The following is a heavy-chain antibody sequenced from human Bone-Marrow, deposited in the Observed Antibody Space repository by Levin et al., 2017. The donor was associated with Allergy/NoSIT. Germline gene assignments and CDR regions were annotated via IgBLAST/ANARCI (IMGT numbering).Heavy chain of an antibody. J-gene: IGHJ4*02. CDR3: ARWGHETRYFDY. V-gene: IGHV6-1*01. CDR2: TYYRSKWYN. D-gene: IGHD3-16*01. CDR1: GDSVSSNSAA. Sequence: SETLSLTCAISGDSVSSNSAAWSWIRQSPSRGLEWLGRTYYRSKWYNDYALSVKSRITINPDTSKNQFSMQLNSVTPEGAAVYYCARWGHETRYFDYWGQGTLVTVSS.